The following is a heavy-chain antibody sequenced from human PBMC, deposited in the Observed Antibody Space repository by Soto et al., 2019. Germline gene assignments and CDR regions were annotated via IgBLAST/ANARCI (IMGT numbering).Heavy chain of an antibody. CDR1: GSSISSSKW. CDR2: IYHSGST. CDR3: ASKDYADYGWFDP. Sequence: QVQLQESGPGLVKPSGTLSLTCGVSGSSISSSKWWSWLRQPPGKGLEWIGEIYHSGSTNYNSSLKSRVTISVDKSKNQFSLKLSSVTAADTALYYCASKDYADYGWFDPWGQGTLVTVSS. J-gene: IGHJ5*02. V-gene: IGHV4-4*02. D-gene: IGHD4-17*01.